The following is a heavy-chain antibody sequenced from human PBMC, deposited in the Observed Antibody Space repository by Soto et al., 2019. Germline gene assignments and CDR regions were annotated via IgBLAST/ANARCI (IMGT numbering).Heavy chain of an antibody. CDR2: TYYRSKWYN. V-gene: IGHV6-1*01. D-gene: IGHD3-3*01. Sequence: SQTLSITCIISGDSVSSNSAAWNWIRQSQSKGLEWLGRTYYRSKWYNDYAVSVKSRITINPDTPKNQFSLQLNSVTPEDTAVYYCARDPVGETAYYDFWNGRYYYYGMDVWGQGTTVTVSS. CDR3: ARDPVGETAYYDFWNGRYYYYGMDV. CDR1: GDSVSSNSAA. J-gene: IGHJ6*02.